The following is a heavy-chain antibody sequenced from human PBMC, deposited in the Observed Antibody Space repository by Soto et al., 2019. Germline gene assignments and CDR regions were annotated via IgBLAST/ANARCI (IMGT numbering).Heavy chain of an antibody. J-gene: IGHJ4*02. V-gene: IGHV3-48*03. CDR3: ARVKGSGDFDY. CDR2: ISSSGSTI. Sequence: PGGSLRLSCAASGFTFSSYEMNWVRQAPGKGLEWVSYISSSGSTIYYADSVKGRFTISRDNAKNSLYLQMNSLRAEDTAVYYCARVKGSGDFDYWGQGTLVTVSS. CDR1: GFTFSSYE. D-gene: IGHD1-26*01.